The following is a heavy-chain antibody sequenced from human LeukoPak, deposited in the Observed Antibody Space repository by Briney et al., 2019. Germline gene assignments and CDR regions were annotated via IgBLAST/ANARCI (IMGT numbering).Heavy chain of an antibody. CDR3: AGEAAGGIDYFDY. D-gene: IGHD6-13*01. CDR1: GGSISSDY. J-gene: IGHJ4*02. CDR2: IYYSGST. V-gene: IGHV4-59*01. Sequence: KPSETLSLTCTVSGGSISSDYWSWIRQPPGKGLEWIGCIYYSGSTNYNPSLKSRVTISVDTSKNQFSLKLSSVTAADTAAYYCAGEAAGGIDYFDYWGQGTLVTVSS.